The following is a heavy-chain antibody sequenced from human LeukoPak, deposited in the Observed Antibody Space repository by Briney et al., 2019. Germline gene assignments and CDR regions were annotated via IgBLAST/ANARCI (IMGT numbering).Heavy chain of an antibody. J-gene: IGHJ3*02. CDR3: ARQRGYSYGYVGAFDI. CDR1: GGTFSSYA. V-gene: IGHV1-69*05. D-gene: IGHD5-18*01. CDR2: IIPIFGTA. Sequence: SVKVSCKASGGTFSSYAISWVRQAPGQGLEWMGRIIPIFGTANYAQKFQGRVTITTDESTSTAYMKLSSLRSEDTAVYYCARQRGYSYGYVGAFDIWGQGTMVTVSS.